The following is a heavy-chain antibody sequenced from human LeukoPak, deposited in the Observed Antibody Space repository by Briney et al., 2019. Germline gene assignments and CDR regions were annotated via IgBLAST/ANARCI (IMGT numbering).Heavy chain of an antibody. CDR2: ISGSGGST. CDR3: AKVAAGKPSYYFDY. Sequence: GGTLRLSCAASGFTFNIYGLSWVRQAPGKGLEWVSAISGSGGSTYYADSVKGRFTISRDNSKNTLYLQMNSLRAEDTAVYYCAKVAAGKPSYYFDYWGQGTLVTVSS. J-gene: IGHJ4*02. D-gene: IGHD6-13*01. CDR1: GFTFNIYG. V-gene: IGHV3-23*01.